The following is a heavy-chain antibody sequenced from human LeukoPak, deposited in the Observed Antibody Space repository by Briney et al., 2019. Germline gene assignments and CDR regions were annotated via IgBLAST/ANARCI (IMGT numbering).Heavy chain of an antibody. D-gene: IGHD3-10*01. CDR3: ARSELLWFGGVNSGFDY. CDR2: IYTSGST. V-gene: IGHV4-4*07. CDR1: GGSISSYY. J-gene: IGHJ4*02. Sequence: PSETLSLTCTVSGGSISSYYWSWIRQPAGKGLEWIGRIYTSGSTNYNPSLKSRVTMSVDTSKNQFSLKLSSVTAADTAVYYCARSELLWFGGVNSGFDYWGQGTLVTVSS.